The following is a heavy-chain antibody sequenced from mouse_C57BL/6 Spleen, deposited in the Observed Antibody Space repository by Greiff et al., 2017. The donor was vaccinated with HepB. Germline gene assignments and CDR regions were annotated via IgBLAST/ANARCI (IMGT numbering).Heavy chain of an antibody. CDR3: TSPFITTAVYYFDY. CDR2: IYPGNSDT. J-gene: IGHJ2*01. D-gene: IGHD1-1*01. CDR1: GYTFTSYW. V-gene: IGHV1-5*01. Sequence: VQLQQSGTVLARPGASVKMSCKTSGYTFTSYWMHWVKQRPGQGLEWIGAIYPGNSDTSYNHKFKGKAKLTAVTSASTAYIELSSLTNEDSAVYYCTSPFITTAVYYFDYWGQGTTLTVSS.